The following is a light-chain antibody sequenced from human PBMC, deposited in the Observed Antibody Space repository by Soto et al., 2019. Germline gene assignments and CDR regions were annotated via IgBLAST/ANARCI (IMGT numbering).Light chain of an antibody. Sequence: EIVMTQSPATLSVSPGERATLSCRASQSVFSNVGWYQQRPGQAPRLLIYPASTRATGIPARFSGSGSGTEFTLTISSLQSEDFAVYYCQQYHNLWTFGQGTNVEIK. CDR2: PAS. CDR1: QSVFSN. V-gene: IGKV3-15*01. CDR3: QQYHNLWT. J-gene: IGKJ1*01.